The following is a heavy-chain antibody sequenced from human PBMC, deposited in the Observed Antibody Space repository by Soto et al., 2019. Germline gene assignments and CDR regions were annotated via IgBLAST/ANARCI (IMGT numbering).Heavy chain of an antibody. CDR2: VSYDGSHK. Sequence: QVQLVQSGGGVIQPGTSLRLSCAASGITFTTYGMHWVRQTPGKGLEWVAVVSYDGSHKYYADSVKGRFTISRDDCKNTLYLQMNSLRVEDTAVYYCAKEMYPRTVLDSSSPWGDYWGQGTLVSVSS. V-gene: IGHV3-30*18. CDR1: GITFTTYG. J-gene: IGHJ4*02. CDR3: AKEMYPRTVLDSSSPWGDY. D-gene: IGHD6-6*01.